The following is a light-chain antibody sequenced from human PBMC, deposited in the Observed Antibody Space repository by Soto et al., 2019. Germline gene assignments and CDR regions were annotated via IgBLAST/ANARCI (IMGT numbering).Light chain of an antibody. CDR2: AAS. CDR3: QQSFNSPT. CDR1: HDVSTF. J-gene: IGKJ2*01. Sequence: IKMTQSPSSLSASIGDRVTITCRASHDVSTFLNWYQQKPGKAPKLLIYAASSLQTGVPSTFSGSGSGTDFTLTISSLQREDIATYFCQQSFNSPTFGQGTKLEIK. V-gene: IGKV1-39*01.